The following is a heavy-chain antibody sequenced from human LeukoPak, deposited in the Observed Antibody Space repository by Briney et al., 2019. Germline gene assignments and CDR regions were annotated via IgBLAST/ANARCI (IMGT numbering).Heavy chain of an antibody. Sequence: PGGSLRLSCAASGFTFSSYDMHWVRQATGKGLEWVSAIGTAGDTYYPGSVKGRFTISRENAKSSLYLQMNSLRAGDTAVYYCARSRGTMVRGVLHGMDVWGQGTTVTVSS. CDR1: GFTFSSYD. CDR3: ARSRGTMVRGVLHGMDV. J-gene: IGHJ6*02. CDR2: IGTAGDT. V-gene: IGHV3-13*01. D-gene: IGHD3-10*01.